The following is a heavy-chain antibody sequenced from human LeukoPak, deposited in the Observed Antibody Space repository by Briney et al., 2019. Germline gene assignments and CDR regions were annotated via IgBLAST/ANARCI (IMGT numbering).Heavy chain of an antibody. Sequence: SETLSLTCTVSGYSISSGYYWGWIRQPPGKGLEWIGSIYHSGRTFYNPSLKSRVTISVDTSKNQFSLKLSSVTAADTAVYYCARGGVAGTSSWGQGTPVTVSS. J-gene: IGHJ5*02. V-gene: IGHV4-38-2*02. CDR1: GYSISSGYY. CDR2: IYHSGRT. CDR3: ARGGVAGTSS. D-gene: IGHD6-19*01.